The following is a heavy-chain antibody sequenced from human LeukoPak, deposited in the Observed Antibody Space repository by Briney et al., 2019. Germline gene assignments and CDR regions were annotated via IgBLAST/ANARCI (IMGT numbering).Heavy chain of an antibody. CDR2: INPNSGGT. CDR1: GYTFTGYY. D-gene: IGHD5-24*01. CDR3: ASQRGRWLQPINDY. Sequence: EASVKVSCKASGYTFTGYYMHWVRQAPGQGLEWMGWINPNSGGTNYAQKFQGRVTMTRDTSISTAYMELSRLRSDDTAVYYCASQRGRWLQPINDYWGQGTLVTVSS. J-gene: IGHJ4*02. V-gene: IGHV1-2*02.